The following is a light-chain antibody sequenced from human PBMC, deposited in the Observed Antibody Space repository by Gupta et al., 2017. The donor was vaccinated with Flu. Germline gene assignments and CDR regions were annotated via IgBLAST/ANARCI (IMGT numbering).Light chain of an antibody. J-gene: IGLJ2*01. Sequence: SPVLTQPPSVSVAPGQTARITCGGNNIGSKSVHWYQQKPGQAPVMVVYDDSDRPSGIVERFSGSNSGNTATLTISRVEAGDEADYYCQVWDSSSDHRVFGGGTKLTVL. CDR1: NIGSKS. CDR3: QVWDSSSDHRV. CDR2: DDS. V-gene: IGLV3-21*02.